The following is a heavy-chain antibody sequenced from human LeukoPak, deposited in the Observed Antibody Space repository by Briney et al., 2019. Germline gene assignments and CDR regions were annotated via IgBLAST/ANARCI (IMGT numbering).Heavy chain of an antibody. CDR3: ARKTRYGYYFDY. CDR1: GFTFSSYA. J-gene: IGHJ4*02. D-gene: IGHD3-16*02. V-gene: IGHV3-64*01. CDR2: TSSNGGST. Sequence: GGSLRLSCAASGFTFSSYAMHWVRQAPGKGLEYVSATSSNGGSTYYANSVKGRFTISRDNSKNTLYLQMGSLRAEDMAVYYCARKTRYGYYFDYWGQGTLVTVSS.